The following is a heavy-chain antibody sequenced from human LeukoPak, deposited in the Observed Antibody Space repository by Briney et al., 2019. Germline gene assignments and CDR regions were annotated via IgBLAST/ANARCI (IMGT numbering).Heavy chain of an antibody. CDR1: GFIFSDYS. J-gene: IGHJ4*02. CDR2: ISSNGGST. Sequence: GGSLRLSCEVSGFIFSDYSIHCVRHAPGKGLEYVSGISSNGGSTYYANSVKGRFTISRDNSKNTIYLQMGSLRAEDIALYYCARARAARNRYFDYWGQGTLVTVSS. D-gene: IGHD6-25*01. CDR3: ARARAARNRYFDY. V-gene: IGHV3-64*01.